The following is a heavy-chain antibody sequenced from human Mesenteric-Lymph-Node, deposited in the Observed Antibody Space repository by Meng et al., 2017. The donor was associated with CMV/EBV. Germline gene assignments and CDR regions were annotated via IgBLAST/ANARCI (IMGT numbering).Heavy chain of an antibody. CDR3: ARHIYCSSTSCYDYYFDY. CDR2: INHSGST. Sequence: SETLSLTCAVYGGSFSGYYWSWIRQPPGKGLEWIGEINHSGSTNYNPSLKNRVTISVDTSKNQFSLKLSSVTAADTAVYYCARHIYCSSTSCYDYYFDYWGQGTLVTVSS. V-gene: IGHV4-34*01. J-gene: IGHJ4*02. D-gene: IGHD2-2*01. CDR1: GGSFSGYY.